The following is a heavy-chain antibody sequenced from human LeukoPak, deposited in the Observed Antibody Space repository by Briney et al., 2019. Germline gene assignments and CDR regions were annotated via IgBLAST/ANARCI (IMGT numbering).Heavy chain of an antibody. Sequence: SETLSLTCTVSGGSISSYYWSWIRQPPGKGLEWIGYIYYSGSTNYNPSLKSRVTISVDTSKNQFSLKLSSVTAADTAVYYCARESRGSLDPWGQGTLVTVSS. J-gene: IGHJ5*02. CDR2: IYYSGST. CDR1: GGSISSYY. CDR3: ARESRGSLDP. V-gene: IGHV4-59*01.